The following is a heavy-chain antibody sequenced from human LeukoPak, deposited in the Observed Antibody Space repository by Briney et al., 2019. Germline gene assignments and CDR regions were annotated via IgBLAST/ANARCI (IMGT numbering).Heavy chain of an antibody. CDR1: GGSISNYF. CDR2: IYSTGRS. V-gene: IGHV4-4*07. J-gene: IGHJ6*03. CDR3: ARIYYYYYYMDV. Sequence: PSETLSLTCTVSGGSISNYFWSWVRQPAGKGLEWIGRIYSTGRSDYNPSLKSRITMSVDTSKNQLSLKLSSVTAADTAVYYCARIYYYYYYMDVWGKGTTVTISS.